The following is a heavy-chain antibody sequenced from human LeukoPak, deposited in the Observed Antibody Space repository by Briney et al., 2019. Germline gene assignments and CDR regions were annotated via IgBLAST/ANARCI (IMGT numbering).Heavy chain of an antibody. CDR2: ISGSGGST. CDR1: GFTFSSYA. D-gene: IGHD5-12*01. CDR3: AKEEWRRRDYNGMDA. J-gene: IGHJ6*02. V-gene: IGHV3-23*01. Sequence: GGSLRLSCAASGFTFSSYAMSWVRQAPGQGLEWVSGISGSGGSTDYADSVKGRFIISRDNSKNTLYLQMNSLRAEDTAIYYCAKEEWRRRDYNGMDAWGQGTTVTVSS.